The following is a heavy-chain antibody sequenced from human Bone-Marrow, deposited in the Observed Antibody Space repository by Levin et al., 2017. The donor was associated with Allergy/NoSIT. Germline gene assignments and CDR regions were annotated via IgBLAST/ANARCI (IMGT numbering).Heavy chain of an antibody. V-gene: IGHV4-4*07. J-gene: IGHJ4*02. CDR1: GDSISPYY. D-gene: IGHD3-16*01. Sequence: PSETLSLTCTVSGDSISPYYWSWIRQPAGKGLEWIGRIYTSGSTSYNPSLKSRVSMSIDTSKNQFSLELRSVTAADTAVYYCARDHPLKMIPDYWGQGTLVTVSS. CDR2: IYTSGST. CDR3: ARDHPLKMIPDY.